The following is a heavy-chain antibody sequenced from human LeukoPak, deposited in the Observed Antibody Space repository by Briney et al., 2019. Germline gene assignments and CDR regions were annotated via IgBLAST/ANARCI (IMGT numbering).Heavy chain of an antibody. CDR2: IHSVGAT. Sequence: GGSLRLSCAVSGFAVSSYYMTWVRQAPGKGLEWVSIIHSVGATYYADSVKGRFTISRDNSKNTLYLQMNSLRPEDAAVYYCTRDPIPYYYKDVWGKGTTVTVSS. V-gene: IGHV3-66*02. J-gene: IGHJ6*03. CDR3: TRDPIPYYYKDV. D-gene: IGHD2-2*02. CDR1: GFAVSSYY.